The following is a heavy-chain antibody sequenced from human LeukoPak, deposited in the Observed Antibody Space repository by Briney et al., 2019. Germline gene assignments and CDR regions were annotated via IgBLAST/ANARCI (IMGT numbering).Heavy chain of an antibody. CDR3: AGGLLGCRGGSCYPTDY. Sequence: PGRSLRLSCAASGFTFSSYGMHWVRQAPGKGLEWVAVISDDGSNKYYVDSVKGRFTISRDNSMNTLYLQMISLRAEDTAVYYCAGGLLGCRGGSCYPTDYWGQGTLVTVSS. V-gene: IGHV3-30*03. CDR2: ISDDGSNK. CDR1: GFTFSSYG. D-gene: IGHD2-15*01. J-gene: IGHJ4*02.